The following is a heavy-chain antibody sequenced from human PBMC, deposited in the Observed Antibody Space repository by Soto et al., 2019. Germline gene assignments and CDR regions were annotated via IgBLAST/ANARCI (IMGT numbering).Heavy chain of an antibody. V-gene: IGHV3-23*01. CDR1: GFTFTNYA. CDR3: AKDAVSGDGIWLLDA. J-gene: IGHJ5*02. D-gene: IGHD4-17*01. CDR2: LLRSGSTT. Sequence: GGSLRLSCAASGFTFTNYAMTWARQAPGKGLEWVSSLLRSGSTTYYADSVKGRFTISSDISANSLYLQMDSLRAEDTAVYYCAKDAVSGDGIWLLDAWGQGTVVTVSS.